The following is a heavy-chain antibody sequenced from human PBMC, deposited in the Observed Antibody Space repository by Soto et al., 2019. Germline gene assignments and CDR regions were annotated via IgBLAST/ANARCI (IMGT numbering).Heavy chain of an antibody. CDR1: GGSISSFY. CDR3: AAMVRGVSYYYYYYMDV. V-gene: IGHV4-59*08. Sequence: SETLSLTCTVSGGSISSFYWSWIRQPPGKGLEWIGYIYYSGSTNYNPSLKSRVTISVDTSKNQFSLKLSSVTAADTAVYYCAAMVRGVSYYYYYYMDVWGKGTTVTVSS. D-gene: IGHD3-10*01. J-gene: IGHJ6*03. CDR2: IYYSGST.